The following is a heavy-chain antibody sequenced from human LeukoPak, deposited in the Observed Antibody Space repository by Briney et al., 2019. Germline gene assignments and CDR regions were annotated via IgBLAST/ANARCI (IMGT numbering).Heavy chain of an antibody. J-gene: IGHJ5*02. Sequence: GGSLTLSCAASGFTFSSYAMSWVRQAPGKGLEWVSAISGCGGSTYYADSVKGRLTISRDNYKNTVYLQMNSLRAEDTAVYYCAKEGQKRELLSWFDPWGQGTLVTVSS. CDR3: AKEGQKRELLSWFDP. CDR2: ISGCGGST. V-gene: IGHV3-23*01. D-gene: IGHD1-7*01. CDR1: GFTFSSYA.